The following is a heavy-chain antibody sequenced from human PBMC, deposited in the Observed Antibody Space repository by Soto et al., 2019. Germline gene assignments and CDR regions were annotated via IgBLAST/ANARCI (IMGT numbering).Heavy chain of an antibody. CDR1: GGSISSYY. D-gene: IGHD3-10*01. CDR3: GSGSYYRAGAFDI. V-gene: IGHV4-59*01. Sequence: SETLSLTCTVSGGSISSYYWSWIRQPPGKGLEWIGYIYYSGSTNYNPSLKSRVTISVDTSKNQFSLKLSSVTAADTAVYYYGSGSYYRAGAFDIWGQGTMVTVSS. CDR2: IYYSGST. J-gene: IGHJ3*02.